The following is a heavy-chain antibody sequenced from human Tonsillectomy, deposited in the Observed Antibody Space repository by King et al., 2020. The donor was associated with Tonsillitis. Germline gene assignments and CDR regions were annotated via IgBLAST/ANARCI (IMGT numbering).Heavy chain of an antibody. CDR1: GDSVSSGAYY. D-gene: IGHD3-10*01. CDR3: ARSLYYYGSGSYYSNWFDP. Sequence: QLQESGPGLVKPSQTLSLTCTVSGDSVSSGAYYWSWIRQHPEKGLEWIGYIYYTGITSYNPSLKSRVTLSLDTSKNPFSLKLYSVTAADTAVYYCARSLYYYGSGSYYSNWFDPWGQGTLVTVSS. J-gene: IGHJ5*02. CDR2: IYYTGIT. V-gene: IGHV4-31*03.